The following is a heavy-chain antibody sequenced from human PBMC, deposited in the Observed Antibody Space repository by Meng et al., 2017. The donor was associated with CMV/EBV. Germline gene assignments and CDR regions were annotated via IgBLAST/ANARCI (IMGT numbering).Heavy chain of an antibody. V-gene: IGHV1-69*02. CDR1: GGTFSSYT. CDR3: ASYPGYSGDRAFDI. D-gene: IGHD6-25*01. J-gene: IGHJ3*02. Sequence: SVKVSCKASGGTFSSYTISWVRQAPGQGLEWMGRIIPTLGIANYAQKFQGRVTITADKSTSTAYMELSSLRSEETAVYYCASYPGYSGDRAFDIWGQGTMVTVSS. CDR2: IIPTLGIA.